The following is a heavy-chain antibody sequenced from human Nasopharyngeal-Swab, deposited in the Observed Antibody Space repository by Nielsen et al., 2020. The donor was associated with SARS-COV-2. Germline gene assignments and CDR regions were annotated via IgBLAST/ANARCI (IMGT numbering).Heavy chain of an antibody. CDR1: GFTFDDYA. Sequence: SLKISCAASGFTFDDYAMHWVRQAPGKGLEWVSGISWNSGSIGYADSVKGRFTISRDNAKNSLYLQMNSLRAEDTALYYCARVGGSYFYGYFDYWGQGTLVTVSS. CDR3: ARVGGSYFYGYFDY. CDR2: ISWNSGSI. V-gene: IGHV3-9*01. J-gene: IGHJ4*02. D-gene: IGHD1-26*01.